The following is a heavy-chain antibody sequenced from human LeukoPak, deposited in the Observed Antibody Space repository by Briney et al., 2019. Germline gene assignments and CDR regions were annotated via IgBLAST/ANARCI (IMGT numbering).Heavy chain of an antibody. Sequence: PSGTLSLTCAVSGGSISSSNWWSWVRQPPGKGLEWIGEIYHSGSTNYNPSLSGRVTISGDTSKNQFSLKLSSVTAADTAVYYCARGDIAEVRFDYWGQGTLVTVS. J-gene: IGHJ4*02. V-gene: IGHV4-4*02. D-gene: IGHD6-13*01. CDR2: IYHSGST. CDR3: ARGDIAEVRFDY. CDR1: GGSISSSNW.